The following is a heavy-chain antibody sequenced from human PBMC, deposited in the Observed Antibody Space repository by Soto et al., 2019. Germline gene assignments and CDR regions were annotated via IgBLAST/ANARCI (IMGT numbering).Heavy chain of an antibody. D-gene: IGHD4-17*01. J-gene: IGHJ6*03. CDR2: INHSGST. CDR1: GGSFSGYY. Sequence: SETLSLTCAVYGGSFSGYYWSWFRQPPGKGLEWIGEINHSGSTNYNPSLKSRVTISVDTSKNQFSLKLSSVTAADTAVYYCARGFRYGDYQTRYYYMDVWGKGTTVTVSS. CDR3: ARGFRYGDYQTRYYYMDV. V-gene: IGHV4-34*01.